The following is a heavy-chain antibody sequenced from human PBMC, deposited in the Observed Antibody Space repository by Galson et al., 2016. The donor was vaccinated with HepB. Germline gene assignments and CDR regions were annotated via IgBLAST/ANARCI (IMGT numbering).Heavy chain of an antibody. CDR1: KFTFRNYA. Sequence: SLRLSCAASKFTFRNYAMSWVRQAPGKGLEWVSSISGPGRNTYYADSVKGRFTISRDNSKNTLYLQMTSLRAEDTAVYYCASGIAVTTSNSFWYFDLWGRGTLVTVSS. D-gene: IGHD3-10*01. J-gene: IGHJ2*01. CDR3: ASGIAVTTSNSFWYFDL. V-gene: IGHV3-23*01. CDR2: ISGPGRNT.